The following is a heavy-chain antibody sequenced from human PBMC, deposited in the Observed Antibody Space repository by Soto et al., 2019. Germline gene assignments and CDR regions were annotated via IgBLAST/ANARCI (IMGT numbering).Heavy chain of an antibody. J-gene: IGHJ4*02. Sequence: QLQLQESGPGLVKPSETLSLTCTVSGGSISSSSYYWGWIRQPPGKGLEWIGSIYYSGSTYYNPSLKSRVTIAVDTSKNQFSLRLSFVAAADTAVYYCARHLGDYGWGSYPSGPDYCGQGTLVTVSS. CDR2: IYYSGST. CDR1: GGSISSSSYY. D-gene: IGHD3-16*02. CDR3: ARHLGDYGWGSYPSGPDY. V-gene: IGHV4-39*01.